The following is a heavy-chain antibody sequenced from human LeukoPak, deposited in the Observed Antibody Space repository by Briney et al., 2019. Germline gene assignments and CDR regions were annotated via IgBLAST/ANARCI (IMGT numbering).Heavy chain of an antibody. CDR3: ARGADAVYSSSRFDY. CDR2: IYYSGST. Sequence: SETLSLTCTVSGGSISSYYWSWLRQPPGKGLEWIGYIYYSGSTNYNPSLKSRVTISVDTSKNQFSLKMRSVTAADTAVYYCARGADAVYSSSRFDYWGQGTLVTVSS. D-gene: IGHD6-13*01. CDR1: GGSISSYY. V-gene: IGHV4-59*01. J-gene: IGHJ4*02.